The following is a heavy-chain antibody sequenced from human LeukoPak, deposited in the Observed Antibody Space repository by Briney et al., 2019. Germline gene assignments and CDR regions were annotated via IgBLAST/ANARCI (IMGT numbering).Heavy chain of an antibody. CDR3: ARITGTTGFRDY. CDR2: ISGSGGST. J-gene: IGHJ4*02. CDR1: GFTFSSYG. V-gene: IGHV3-23*01. D-gene: IGHD1/OR15-1a*01. Sequence: PGGSLRLSCAASGFTFSSYGMSWVRQAPGKGLEWVSAISGSGGSTYYADSVKGRFTISRDNSKNTLYPQMNSLRAEDTAVYYCARITGTTGFRDYWGQGTLVTVSS.